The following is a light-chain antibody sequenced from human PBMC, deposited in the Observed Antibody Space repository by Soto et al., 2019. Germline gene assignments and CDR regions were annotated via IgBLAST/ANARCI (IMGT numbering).Light chain of an antibody. V-gene: IGLV2-14*01. J-gene: IGLJ1*01. CDR1: SSDVGGYKF. CDR3: CSYTSGSRYV. CDR2: DVN. Sequence: QSALTQPASVSGSPGQSITISCTGTSSDVGGYKFVSWYQQHPGKAPKFLIYDVNVRPSGVSDRFSGSKSGNTASLTISGLQAEDEADYCRCSYTSGSRYVFGTGTKLTVL.